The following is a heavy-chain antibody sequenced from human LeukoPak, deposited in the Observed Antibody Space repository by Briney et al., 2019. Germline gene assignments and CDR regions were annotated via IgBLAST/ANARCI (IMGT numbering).Heavy chain of an antibody. CDR1: GFTLSSYN. CDR3: ATADYGAFDI. Sequence: GGSLRLSCAASGFTLSSYNMNWVRQAPGKGLEWVSSISSSSSYIYYADSVKGRFTISRDNAKNSLYLQMNSLRAEDTAVYYCATADYGAFDIWGQGTMVTVSS. CDR2: ISSSSSYI. V-gene: IGHV3-21*01. J-gene: IGHJ3*02. D-gene: IGHD4-17*01.